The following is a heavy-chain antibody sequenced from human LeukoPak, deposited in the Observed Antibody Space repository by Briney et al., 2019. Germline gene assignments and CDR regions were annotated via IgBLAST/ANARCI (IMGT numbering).Heavy chain of an antibody. Sequence: GGSLRLSCAASGFTFSSYGMHWVRQASGKGLEWVAVIWYDGSNKYYADSVKGRFTISRDNSKNTLYLQMNSLRAEDTAVYYCASLYGSGSSLFDYWGQGTLVTVSS. CDR3: ASLYGSGSSLFDY. CDR2: IWYDGSNK. D-gene: IGHD3-10*01. V-gene: IGHV3-33*01. CDR1: GFTFSSYG. J-gene: IGHJ4*02.